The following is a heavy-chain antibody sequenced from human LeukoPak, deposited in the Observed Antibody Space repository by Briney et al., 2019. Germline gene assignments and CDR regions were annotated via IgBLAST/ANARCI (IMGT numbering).Heavy chain of an antibody. D-gene: IGHD6-13*01. J-gene: IGHJ4*02. V-gene: IGHV1-24*01. Sequence: ASVKVSCKVSGYTLTELSMHWVRQAPGKGLEWMGGFDPEDGETIYAQKFQGRVTMTEGTSTDTAYMELSSLRSEDTAVYYCATVTAAAGHYFDYWGQGTLVTVSS. CDR3: ATVTAAAGHYFDY. CDR1: GYTLTELS. CDR2: FDPEDGET.